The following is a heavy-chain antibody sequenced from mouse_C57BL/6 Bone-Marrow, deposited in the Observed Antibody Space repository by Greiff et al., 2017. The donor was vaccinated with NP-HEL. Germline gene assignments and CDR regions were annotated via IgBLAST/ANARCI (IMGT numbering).Heavy chain of an antibody. CDR3: ARRRGYDYAGGFAY. CDR1: GFTFSDYY. J-gene: IGHJ3*01. Sequence: EVKLVESGGGLVQPGGSLKLSCAASGFTFSDYYMYWVRQTPEKRLEWVAYISNGGGSTYYPDTVKGRFTISRDNAKNTLYLQMSRLKSEDTAMYYCARRRGYDYAGGFAYWGQGTLVTVSA. D-gene: IGHD2-4*01. CDR2: ISNGGGST. V-gene: IGHV5-12*01.